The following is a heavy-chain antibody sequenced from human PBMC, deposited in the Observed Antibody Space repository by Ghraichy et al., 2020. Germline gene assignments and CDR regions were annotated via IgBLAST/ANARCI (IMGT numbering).Heavy chain of an antibody. V-gene: IGHV4-59*01. CDR3: ASVVTRGYDAFDI. Sequence: SETLSLTCTVSGGSISSYYWSWIRQPPGKGLEWIGYIYYSGSTNYNPSLKSRVTISVDTSKNQFSLKLSSVTAADTAVYYCASVVTRGYDAFDIWGQGTMVTVSS. CDR2: IYYSGST. D-gene: IGHD4-23*01. CDR1: GGSISSYY. J-gene: IGHJ3*02.